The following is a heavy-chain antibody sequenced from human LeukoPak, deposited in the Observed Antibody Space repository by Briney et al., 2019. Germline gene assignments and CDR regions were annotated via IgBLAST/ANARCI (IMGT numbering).Heavy chain of an antibody. CDR3: ARDEVGFMKIDD. CDR1: GGSINSAAYY. D-gene: IGHD3-16*01. Sequence: SETLSLTCTVSGGSINSAAYYWSWIRQHPGKGLEWIGYIYFSGNTYYNPSLKSRVTISIDTSKNQFSLELSSVTAADTAVYYCARDEVGFMKIDDWGQGTLVTVSS. CDR2: IYFSGNT. V-gene: IGHV4-31*03. J-gene: IGHJ4*02.